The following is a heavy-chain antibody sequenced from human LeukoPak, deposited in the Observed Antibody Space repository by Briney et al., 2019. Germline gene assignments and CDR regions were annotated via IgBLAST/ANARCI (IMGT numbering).Heavy chain of an antibody. V-gene: IGHV3-21*01. J-gene: IGHJ4*02. Sequence: PGGSLRLSCAASGFTFSSYSMNWVRQAPGKGLEWVSSISSSSSYIYYADSVKGRFTISRDNAKNSLYLQMNSLRAEDTAVYYCARVSNYDFWSGVTEYYFDYWGQGTLVTVSS. D-gene: IGHD3-3*01. CDR1: GFTFSSYS. CDR3: ARVSNYDFWSGVTEYYFDY. CDR2: ISSSSSYI.